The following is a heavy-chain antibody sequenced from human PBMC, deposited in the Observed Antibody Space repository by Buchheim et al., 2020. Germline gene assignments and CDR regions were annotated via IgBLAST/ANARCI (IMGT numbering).Heavy chain of an antibody. CDR3: ARESTNYYYMDV. CDR2: IYTSGST. Sequence: QVQLQESGPGLVKPSQTLSLTCTVPGGSISSGSYYWSWIRQPAGKGLEWIGRIYTSGSTNYNPSLKSRVTISVDTSKNQLSLKLNSVTAADTAVYYCARESTNYYYMDVWGKGTT. V-gene: IGHV4-61*02. J-gene: IGHJ6*03. CDR1: GGSISSGSYY.